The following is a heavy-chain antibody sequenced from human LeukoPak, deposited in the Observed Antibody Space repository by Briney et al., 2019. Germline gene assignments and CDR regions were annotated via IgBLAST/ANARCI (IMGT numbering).Heavy chain of an antibody. J-gene: IGHJ3*02. D-gene: IGHD3-10*01. V-gene: IGHV3-23*01. CDR3: AKNHYGSGSYYNEVQYAFDI. CDR2: ISGTGGRT. CDR1: GFTFSSYA. Sequence: PGGSLRLSCAASGFTFSSYAMSWVRQAPGKGLEWVSGISGTGGRTYYADSVKGRFTISRDNSKNTLYLQMNSLRAEDTAVYYCAKNHYGSGSYYNEVQYAFDIWGQGTVVTVSS.